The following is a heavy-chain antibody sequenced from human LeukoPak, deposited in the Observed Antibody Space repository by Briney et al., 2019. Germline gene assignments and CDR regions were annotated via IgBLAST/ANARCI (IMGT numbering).Heavy chain of an antibody. J-gene: IGHJ4*02. CDR3: AKGDNNILTGYYNSFDS. V-gene: IGHV3-23*01. Sequence: GGSLRLSCAASGFTFSDYAMTWIRQAPGKGLEWVSTISGSGISTYFADSVKGRFTISRDNSRNTLFLQMNNLRAEDTALFYCAKGDNNILTGYYNSFDSWGQGTLVTVSS. CDR2: ISGSGIST. CDR1: GFTFSDYA. D-gene: IGHD3-9*01.